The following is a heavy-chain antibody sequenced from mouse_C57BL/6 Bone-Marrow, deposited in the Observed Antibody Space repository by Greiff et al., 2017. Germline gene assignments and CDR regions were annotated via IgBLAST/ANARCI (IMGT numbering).Heavy chain of an antibody. CDR1: GFTFTDYY. V-gene: IGHV7-3*01. J-gene: IGHJ4*01. D-gene: IGHD1-1*01. CDR3: ARPIYYYGGSTLYAMDY. CDR2: IRNKANGYTT. Sequence: EVKLVESGGGLVQPGGSLSLSCAASGFTFTDYYMSWVRQPPGKALEWLGFIRNKANGYTTEYSASVKGRFTISRDNSQSILYLQMNALRAEDSATYYCARPIYYYGGSTLYAMDYWGQGTSVTVSS.